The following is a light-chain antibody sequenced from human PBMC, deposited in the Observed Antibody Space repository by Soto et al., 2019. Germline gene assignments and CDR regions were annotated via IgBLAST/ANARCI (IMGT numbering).Light chain of an antibody. V-gene: IGKV3-20*01. CDR1: QSVSSSY. J-gene: IGKJ5*01. CDR2: GAS. Sequence: EIVLTQSPGTLSLSPGQRATLSCRASQSVSSSYLAWYQQKPGQAPRLLIYGASSRATGMPDRFSGSGSGTDFTLTICRLEPEDFAVYYCQQYGSSSITFGQGTRLEIK. CDR3: QQYGSSSIT.